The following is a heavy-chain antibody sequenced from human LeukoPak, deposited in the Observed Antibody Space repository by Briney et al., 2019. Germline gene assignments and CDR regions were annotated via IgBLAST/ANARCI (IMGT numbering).Heavy chain of an antibody. CDR2: IYYSGST. CDR3: ASTQYYDILTGYYSFDY. D-gene: IGHD3-9*01. J-gene: IGHJ4*02. Sequence: SETLSLTCTVSGGSISSGDYYWSWIRQPPGKGLEWIGYIYYSGSTYYNPSLKSRVTISVDTSMNQFSLKLSAVTAADTAVYYCASTQYYDILTGYYSFDYWGQGTMVTVSS. CDR1: GGSISSGDYY. V-gene: IGHV4-30-4*01.